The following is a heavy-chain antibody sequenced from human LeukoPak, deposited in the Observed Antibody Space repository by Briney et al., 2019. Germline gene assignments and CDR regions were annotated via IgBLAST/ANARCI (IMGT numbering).Heavy chain of an antibody. CDR3: AKDPRNILTGDYDDFVI. CDR1: GYTFSNYC. J-gene: IGHJ3*02. D-gene: IGHD3-9*01. V-gene: IGHV1-46*01. CDR2: FNPTYDIP. Sequence: ASVKVSCKASGYTFSNYCMHWVRQAPGQGLEWMGIFNPTYDIPIYAQTFEGRVTMTRDMSTSTVYMELSTLRSDDTAVYFCAKDPRNILTGDYDDFVIWGQGTMVIVSS.